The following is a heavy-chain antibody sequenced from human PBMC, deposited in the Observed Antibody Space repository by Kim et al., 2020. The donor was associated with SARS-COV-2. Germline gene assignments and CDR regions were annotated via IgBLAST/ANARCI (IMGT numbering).Heavy chain of an antibody. Sequence: GGSLRLSCAASGFTFSSYAMSWVRQAPGKGLEWVSAISGSGGSTYYADSVKGRFTISRDNSKNTLYLQMNSLRAEDTAVYYCAKDRAAAGSRWCYFDYWGQGTLVTVSS. CDR1: GFTFSSYA. CDR3: AKDRAAAGSRWCYFDY. CDR2: ISGSGGST. D-gene: IGHD6-13*01. V-gene: IGHV3-23*01. J-gene: IGHJ4*02.